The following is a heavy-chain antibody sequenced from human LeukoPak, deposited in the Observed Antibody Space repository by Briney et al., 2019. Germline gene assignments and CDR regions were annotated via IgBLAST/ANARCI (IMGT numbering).Heavy chain of an antibody. CDR2: IYYSGST. CDR3: AREDSSSIGY. CDR1: GGSISSGDYY. J-gene: IGHJ4*02. D-gene: IGHD6-6*01. Sequence: SETLSLTCTVSGGSISSGDYYWSWIRQPPGKGLEWIGYIYYSGSTYYNPSLKSRVTISVDTSKNQFSLKLSSVTAADTAVYCCAREDSSSIGYWGQGTLVTVSS. V-gene: IGHV4-30-4*01.